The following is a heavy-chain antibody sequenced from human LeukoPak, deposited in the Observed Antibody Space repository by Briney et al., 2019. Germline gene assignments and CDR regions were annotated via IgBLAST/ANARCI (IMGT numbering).Heavy chain of an antibody. J-gene: IGHJ4*02. CDR1: GFTFDDYG. D-gene: IGHD2-2*02. CDR2: INWNGGST. Sequence: GGSLRLSCAASGFTFDDYGMSWVRQAPGKGLEWVSGINWNGGSTGYADSVKGRFTISRDNAKNSLYLQMNSLRAEDTALYFCARGYCDTSGCYIFLDYWGQGTLVTVSS. CDR3: ARGYCDTSGCYIFLDY. V-gene: IGHV3-20*04.